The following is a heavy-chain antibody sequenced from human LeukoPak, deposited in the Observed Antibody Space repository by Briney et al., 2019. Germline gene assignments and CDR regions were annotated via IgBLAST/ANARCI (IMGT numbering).Heavy chain of an antibody. V-gene: IGHV3-49*04. CDR2: IRSKAYGGTT. CDR3: TRGAYCSSTTCYPSNPLDY. J-gene: IGHJ4*02. D-gene: IGHD2-2*01. Sequence: PGGSLRLSCAASGFTFSSYAMSWVRQAPGKGLEWVGFIRSKAYGGTTEYTASVKGRFTISRDDSKSIAYLQMNSLKTGDTAVYYCTRGAYCSSTTCYPSNPLDYWGQGTLVTVSS. CDR1: GFTFSSYA.